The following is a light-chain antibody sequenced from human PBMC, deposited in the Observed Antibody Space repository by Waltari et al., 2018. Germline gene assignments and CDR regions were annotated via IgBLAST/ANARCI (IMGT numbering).Light chain of an antibody. CDR2: YDD. CDR3: ALWDDTVSGYV. Sequence: QSVLTQPPSVSEAPKQRVTISCSGSSSNIGNNAVNWYQQLPGKSPKLLIYYDDLLSPGVSDRFSGSNSGPSASLAISGLQSEDEADYYCALWDDTVSGYVFGSGTKVTVL. V-gene: IGLV1-36*01. CDR1: SSNIGNNA. J-gene: IGLJ1*01.